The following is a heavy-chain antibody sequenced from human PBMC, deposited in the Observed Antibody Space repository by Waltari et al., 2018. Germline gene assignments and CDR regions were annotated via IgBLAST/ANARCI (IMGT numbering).Heavy chain of an antibody. CDR2: IFYSGAT. V-gene: IGHV4-30-4*01. J-gene: IGHJ4*02. CDR3: ARQTGSGKYYYFDH. CDR1: GDSIRSDYYF. Sequence: QVQLQESGPGLVKPSQTLSPICPVPGDSIRSDYYFRSWIRQPTGKGLEWFGYIFYSGATYYNPSLKSRLSMSIDTSKNQFSLRLTSVTAADTAVYYCARQTGSGKYYYFDHWGQGTLVTVSS. D-gene: IGHD3-10*01.